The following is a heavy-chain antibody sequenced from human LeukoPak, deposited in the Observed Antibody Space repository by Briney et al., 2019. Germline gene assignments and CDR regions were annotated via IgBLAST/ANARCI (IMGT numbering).Heavy chain of an antibody. CDR2: IYYSGST. J-gene: IGHJ4*02. D-gene: IGHD5-18*01. Sequence: SETLSLTCTVSGGSISSGDYYWSWIRQPPGKGLEWIGYIYYSGSTYYSPSLKSRVTISVDTSKNQFSLKLSSVTAADTAVYYCARGQHRYGPWNFDYWGQGTLVTVST. CDR3: ARGQHRYGPWNFDY. CDR1: GGSISSGDYY. V-gene: IGHV4-30-4*08.